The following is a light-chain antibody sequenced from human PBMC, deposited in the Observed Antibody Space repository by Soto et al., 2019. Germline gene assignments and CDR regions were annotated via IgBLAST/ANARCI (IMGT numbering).Light chain of an antibody. CDR2: DAS. Sequence: EIVLIQSPATVSLSPGERATLSCRASQSVGSYLAWYQHKPGQAPRLLISDASNRATGIPARFSGSGSETDFTLTISSLEPEDFALYYCQQCYTWPLTFGGGTKVDIK. V-gene: IGKV3-11*01. CDR1: QSVGSY. CDR3: QQCYTWPLT. J-gene: IGKJ4*01.